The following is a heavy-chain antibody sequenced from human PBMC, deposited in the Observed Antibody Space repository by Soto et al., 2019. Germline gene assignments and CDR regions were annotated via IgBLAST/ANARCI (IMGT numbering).Heavy chain of an antibody. CDR1: GFTFSIYS. Sequence: LRLSCAASGFTFSIYSMNWVRQAPGKGLEWVSSISSSSSYIYYADSVKGRFTISRDNAKNSLYLQMNSLRAEDTAVYYCASDPTYYYDSSGYYLDYWGQGTLVTVSS. CDR2: ISSSSSYI. CDR3: ASDPTYYYDSSGYYLDY. D-gene: IGHD3-22*01. J-gene: IGHJ4*02. V-gene: IGHV3-21*01.